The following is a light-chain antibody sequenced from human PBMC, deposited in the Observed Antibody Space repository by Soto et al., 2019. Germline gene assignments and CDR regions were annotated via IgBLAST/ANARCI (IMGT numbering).Light chain of an antibody. Sequence: QSVLTQPPSVSGAPGQRVTISCTGSSSNIGAGYDVHWYQQLPGTAPKLLIYDNTNRPSGVPDRFSGSKSGTSASLAITGLQAEDEADYYCQSYDRSQSGSRVFGTGTKLTVL. V-gene: IGLV1-40*01. J-gene: IGLJ1*01. CDR2: DNT. CDR3: QSYDRSQSGSRV. CDR1: SSNIGAGYD.